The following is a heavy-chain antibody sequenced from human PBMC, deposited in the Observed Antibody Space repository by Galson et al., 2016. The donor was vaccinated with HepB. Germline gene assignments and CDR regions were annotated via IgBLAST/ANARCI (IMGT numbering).Heavy chain of an antibody. J-gene: IGHJ4*02. CDR3: ARGKSRQQPEY. D-gene: IGHD6-13*01. CDR1: GFTLKKND. V-gene: IGHV3-13*01. CDR2: IHNVGDT. Sequence: SLRLSCAASGFTLKKNDMHWVRQAPGKGLQWVSTIHNVGDTFYASSMKGRITISRDIVENALFLQMNSLTVEDTAVYYCARGKSRQQPEYWGQGTLVTVSS.